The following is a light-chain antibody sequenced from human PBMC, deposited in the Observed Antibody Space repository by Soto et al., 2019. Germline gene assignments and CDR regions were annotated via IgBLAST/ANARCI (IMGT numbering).Light chain of an antibody. CDR1: QSVSSN. J-gene: IGKJ5*01. CDR3: QQYDNKPPIT. Sequence: EIVMTQSPATLSVSPGERATLSCRASQSVSSNLAWYQQQPGQAPRLLIYATSTRATGIPDRFSGSGSGTEFSLTISNLQSEDFAVYHCQQYDNKPPITFGQGTRLEIK. V-gene: IGKV3-15*01. CDR2: ATS.